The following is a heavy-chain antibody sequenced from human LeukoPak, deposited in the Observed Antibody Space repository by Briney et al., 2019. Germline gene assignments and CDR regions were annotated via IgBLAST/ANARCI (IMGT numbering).Heavy chain of an antibody. CDR1: GYSFINFG. Sequence: GASVKVSCKASGYSFINFGLSWVRQAPGQGLEWMGWISAYNGNTNYAQKLQGRVTMTTDTSTSTAYMELRSLRSDDTAVYYCARGARVWGSYRYSNFDYWGQGTLVTVSS. V-gene: IGHV1-18*01. D-gene: IGHD3-16*02. CDR3: ARGARVWGSYRYSNFDY. J-gene: IGHJ4*02. CDR2: ISAYNGNT.